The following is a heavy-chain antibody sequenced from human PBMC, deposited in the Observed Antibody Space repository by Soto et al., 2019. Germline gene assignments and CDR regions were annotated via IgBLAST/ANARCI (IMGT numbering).Heavy chain of an antibody. CDR3: TRDGGVGATQGYYYYGMDV. J-gene: IGHJ6*04. D-gene: IGHD1-26*01. Sequence: GGSLRLSCTASGFTFGDYAMSWFRQAPGKGLEWVGFIRSKAYGGTTEYAASVEGRFTISRDDSKSIAYLQMNSLKTEDTAVYYCTRDGGVGATQGYYYYGMDVWGKGTTVTVSS. V-gene: IGHV3-49*03. CDR1: GFTFGDYA. CDR2: IRSKAYGGTT.